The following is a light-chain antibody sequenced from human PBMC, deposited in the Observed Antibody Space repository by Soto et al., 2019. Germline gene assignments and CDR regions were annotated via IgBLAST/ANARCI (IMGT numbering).Light chain of an antibody. CDR2: AAS. V-gene: IGKV1-9*01. CDR3: QQINSYPLN. CDR1: QGLSSD. J-gene: IGKJ5*01. Sequence: DIQLTQSPSFLSASVGDRVTITCRASQGLSSDLAWYQQKPGKAPKLLIYAASTLQSGVPSRFSSSGSVTEFTLTISNLQPEDFATYYCQQINSYPLNFGQGTRLEIK.